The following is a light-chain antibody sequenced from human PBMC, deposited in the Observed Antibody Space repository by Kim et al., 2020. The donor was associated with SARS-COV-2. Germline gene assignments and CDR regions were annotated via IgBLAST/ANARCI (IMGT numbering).Light chain of an antibody. V-gene: IGKV3-20*01. CDR3: QQYGSSPPWT. Sequence: PGERAPLSCSASQSVRSNYFALYQQKPGQAPRLLIYGATTRATGIPDRFSGSGSGTDFTLTISRLEPEDCAVYLCQQYGSSPPWTFGQGTKVDIK. J-gene: IGKJ1*01. CDR1: QSVRSNY. CDR2: GAT.